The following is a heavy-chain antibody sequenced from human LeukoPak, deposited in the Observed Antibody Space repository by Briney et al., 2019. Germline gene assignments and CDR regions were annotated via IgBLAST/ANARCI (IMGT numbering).Heavy chain of an antibody. J-gene: IGHJ6*03. Sequence: PGGSLRLSCAASGFTFSSYAMSWVRQAPGKGLEWVSAISGSGGSTYYADSVKGRFTTSRDDSKITLYLQMNSLRAEDTAVYYCARSPIVVVPAAMGRRYYYYMDIWGRGTTVTVSS. CDR2: ISGSGGST. D-gene: IGHD2-2*01. CDR1: GFTFSSYA. V-gene: IGHV3-23*01. CDR3: ARSPIVVVPAAMGRRYYYYMDI.